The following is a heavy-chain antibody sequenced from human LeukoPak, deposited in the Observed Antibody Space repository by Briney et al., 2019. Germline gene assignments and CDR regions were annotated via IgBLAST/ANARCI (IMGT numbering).Heavy chain of an antibody. CDR1: GFSLSTSGMC. CDR3: ARNSGYDWYYYYGMDV. Sequence: SGPTLVKPTQTLTLTCTFSGFSLSTSGMCVSWIRQPPGKALEWLARIDWDDDKYYSTSLKTRLTISKDTYKNQVVLTMTNMDPVDTATYYCARNSGYDWYYYYGMDVWGQGTTVTVSS. D-gene: IGHD5-12*01. J-gene: IGHJ6*02. CDR2: IDWDDDK. V-gene: IGHV2-70*11.